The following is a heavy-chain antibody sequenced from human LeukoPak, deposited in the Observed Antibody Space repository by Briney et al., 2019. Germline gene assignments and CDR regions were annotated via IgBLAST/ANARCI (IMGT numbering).Heavy chain of an antibody. D-gene: IGHD6-13*01. V-gene: IGHV4-34*01. Sequence: PSETLSLTCAVYGGSFSGYYWSWIRQPPGKGLEWIGEINHSGSTNYNPSLKSRVTISVDTSKNQFSLKLSSVTAADTAVYYCARASSWSSYYFDYWGQGTLVTVSS. J-gene: IGHJ4*02. CDR2: INHSGST. CDR1: GGSFSGYY. CDR3: ARASSWSSYYFDY.